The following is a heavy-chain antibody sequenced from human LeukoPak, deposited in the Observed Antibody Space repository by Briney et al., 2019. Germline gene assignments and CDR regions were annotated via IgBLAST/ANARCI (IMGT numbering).Heavy chain of an antibody. V-gene: IGHV4-4*07. CDR1: GGSISSYY. CDR3: TRSGEMAPTSYYYYYMDV. J-gene: IGHJ6*03. CDR2: MYTSGDT. D-gene: IGHD5-24*01. Sequence: SETLSLTCTVSGGSISSYYWSWIRQPAGKGLEWIGRMYTSGDTNSNPSLKSRVTMSVDTSKNQFSLKLSSVTSADTAVYYCTRSGEMAPTSYYYYYMDVWGKGTTVTISS.